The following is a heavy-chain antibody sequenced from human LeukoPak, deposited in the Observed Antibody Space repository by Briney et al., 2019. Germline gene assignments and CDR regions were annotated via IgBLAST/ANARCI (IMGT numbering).Heavy chain of an antibody. Sequence: PSETLSLTCTVSGGSVSSGSYYWSWIRQPPGKGLEWIGYIYYSGSTNYNPSLKSRVTISVDTSKNRFSLKLSSVTAADTAVYYCARAPAKGYYDSSGYRIPNAFDIWGQGTMVTVSS. CDR3: ARAPAKGYYDSSGYRIPNAFDI. D-gene: IGHD3-22*01. CDR2: IYYSGST. V-gene: IGHV4-61*01. J-gene: IGHJ3*02. CDR1: GGSVSSGSYY.